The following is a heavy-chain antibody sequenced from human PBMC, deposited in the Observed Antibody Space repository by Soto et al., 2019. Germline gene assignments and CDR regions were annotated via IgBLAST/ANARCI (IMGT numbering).Heavy chain of an antibody. CDR1: GGSLSGNF. J-gene: IGHJ3*02. V-gene: IGHV4-34*01. CDR2: INHGGDT. CDR3: ARGGVPAAAHDSDI. D-gene: IGHD2-2*01. Sequence: PSETLSLTCAVSGGSLSGNFWSWIRQTPGKVLDWIAEINHGGDTNYSPSLKSRVTISVDTSKNQSSLKVNSVTAADTAVYYCARGGVPAAAHDSDIWGQGTMVTVS.